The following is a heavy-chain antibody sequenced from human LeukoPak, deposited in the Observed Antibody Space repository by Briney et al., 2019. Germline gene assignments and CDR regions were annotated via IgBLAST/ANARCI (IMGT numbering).Heavy chain of an antibody. Sequence: PGGSLRLSCAASGFTFSNYGMHWVRQAPGKGLEWVAVIWYNGSKRLYADSVKGRFTISRDNSKNTLSVQMDSLRAEDTAMYFCARARFIPGGEFIFRGVTRPYGIGVWGQGTTVTVSS. V-gene: IGHV3-33*01. CDR1: GFTFSNYG. CDR2: IWYNGSKR. D-gene: IGHD3-16*01. CDR3: ARARFIPGGEFIFRGVTRPYGIGV. J-gene: IGHJ6*02.